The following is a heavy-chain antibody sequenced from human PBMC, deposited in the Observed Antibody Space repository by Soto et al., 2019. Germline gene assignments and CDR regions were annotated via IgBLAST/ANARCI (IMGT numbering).Heavy chain of an antibody. Sequence: SETLSLTCTVSGCSISSYYWSWIRQPPGKGLEWIGYIYYSGSTNYNPSLKSRVTISVDTSKNQFSLKLSSVTAADTAVYYCATGGIVVVRDAFDIWGQGTMVTVSS. CDR1: GCSISSYY. V-gene: IGHV4-59*01. CDR2: IYYSGST. D-gene: IGHD3-22*01. CDR3: ATGGIVVVRDAFDI. J-gene: IGHJ3*02.